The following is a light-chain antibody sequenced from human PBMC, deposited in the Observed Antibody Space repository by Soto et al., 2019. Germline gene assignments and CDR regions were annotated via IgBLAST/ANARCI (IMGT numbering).Light chain of an antibody. CDR3: QHYNNWPPLT. CDR2: GAS. V-gene: IGKV3-15*01. Sequence: EIVMTQSPATLSVSPGERATLSCRASQSVSSNLAWYQQKPGQAPRLLIYGASTRATGIPARFSGSGSGTAVTLTISSLQSEDFAVYSCQHYNNWPPLTFGGGTKVEIK. J-gene: IGKJ4*01. CDR1: QSVSSN.